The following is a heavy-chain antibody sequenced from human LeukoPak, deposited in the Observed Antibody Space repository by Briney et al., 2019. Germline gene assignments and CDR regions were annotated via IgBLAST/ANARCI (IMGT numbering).Heavy chain of an antibody. D-gene: IGHD5-12*01. CDR3: ARKILRGYSGYDAFWFDP. J-gene: IGHJ5*02. Sequence: SVKVSCKASGGTFSSYAISWVRQAPGQGLEWMGRIIPILGMANYAQKFQGRVTITADKSTSTAYMELSSLRSEDTAVYYCARKILRGYSGYDAFWFDPWGQGTLVTVSS. V-gene: IGHV1-69*04. CDR1: GGTFSSYA. CDR2: IIPILGMA.